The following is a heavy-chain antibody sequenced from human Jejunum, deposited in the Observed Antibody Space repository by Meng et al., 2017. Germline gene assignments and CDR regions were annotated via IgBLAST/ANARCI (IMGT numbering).Heavy chain of an antibody. CDR3: ARQGDGSSSWHTVDY. CDR2: IYPPDSNT. CDR1: GYRFSSNW. V-gene: IGHV5-51*01. J-gene: IGHJ4*02. D-gene: IGHD6-13*01. Sequence: GGSLRLSCKGSGYRFSSNWIAWVRQMPGKGLECMGIIYPPDSNTRYSPSFEGQVTISVDKSISTAYLQWASLKTSDTAMYYCARQGDGSSSWHTVDYWGQGTLVTVSS.